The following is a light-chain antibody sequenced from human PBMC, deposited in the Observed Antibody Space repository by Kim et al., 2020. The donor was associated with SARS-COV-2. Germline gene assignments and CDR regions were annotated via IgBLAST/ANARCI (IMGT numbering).Light chain of an antibody. V-gene: IGKV3-11*01. CDR2: DAS. Sequence: VSAGDRATLTCRASESVGTYLDWYQLKPGQAPRLIIFDASRRVTGTPARFSGTGSETDFTLTISSLQPEDFALYFCHHHSLWPPTFGGGTKVDIK. J-gene: IGKJ4*01. CDR3: HHHSLWPPT. CDR1: ESVGTY.